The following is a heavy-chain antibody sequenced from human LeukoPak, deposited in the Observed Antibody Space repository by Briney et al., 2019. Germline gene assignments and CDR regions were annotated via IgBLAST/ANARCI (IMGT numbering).Heavy chain of an antibody. Sequence: SETLSLTCAVYGGSFSGYYWSWIRQRPGKGLEWIGEINHSGSTNYNPSLKSRVTISVDTSKNQFSLKLSSVTAADTAVYYCARIYGDYYFDYWGQGTLVTVSS. CDR2: INHSGST. CDR1: GGSFSGYY. CDR3: ARIYGDYYFDY. J-gene: IGHJ4*02. V-gene: IGHV4-34*01. D-gene: IGHD4-17*01.